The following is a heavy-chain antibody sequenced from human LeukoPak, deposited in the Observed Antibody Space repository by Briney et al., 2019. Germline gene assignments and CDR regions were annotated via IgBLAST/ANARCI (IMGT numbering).Heavy chain of an antibody. CDR2: IYYSGST. J-gene: IGHJ4*02. CDR3: ARGSGCYLVDY. D-gene: IGHD3-22*01. Sequence: SETLSLTCTVSGGSISSYYWSWIRQPPGKGLEWIGYIYYSGSTNYNPSLKSRVTISVDTSKNQFSLKLSSVTAADTAVYYCARGSGCYLVDYWGQGTLVTVSS. CDR1: GGSISSYY. V-gene: IGHV4-59*01.